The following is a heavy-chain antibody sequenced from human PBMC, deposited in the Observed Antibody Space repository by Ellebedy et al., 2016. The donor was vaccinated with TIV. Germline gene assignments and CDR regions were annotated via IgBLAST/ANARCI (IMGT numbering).Heavy chain of an antibody. V-gene: IGHV3-53*01. CDR1: GFGVSANY. D-gene: IGHD3-22*01. J-gene: IGHJ4*02. Sequence: GGSLRLSCAVSGFGVSANYLSWVRQAPGKGLEWVSIIYSAGTTYHADSVKGRFTISRDTSKNMVYLQMNSLRAEDTAVYYCARADRGLAFDYWGRGTLVTVSS. CDR3: ARADRGLAFDY. CDR2: IYSAGTT.